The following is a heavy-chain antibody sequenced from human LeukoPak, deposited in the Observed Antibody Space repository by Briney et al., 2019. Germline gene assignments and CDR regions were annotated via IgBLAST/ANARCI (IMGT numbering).Heavy chain of an antibody. V-gene: IGHV3-20*04. J-gene: IGHJ4*02. CDR2: INWNGGST. CDR1: GFTFDDYG. CDR3: AREVGGTHLGGYFDY. Sequence: GGSLRLSCAASGFTFDDYGMSWVRQAPGKGLEWVSGINWNGGSTGYADSVKGRFTISRDNAKNSLYLQMNSLRAEDTALYYRAREVGGTHLGGYFDYWGQGTLVTVSS. D-gene: IGHD1-26*01.